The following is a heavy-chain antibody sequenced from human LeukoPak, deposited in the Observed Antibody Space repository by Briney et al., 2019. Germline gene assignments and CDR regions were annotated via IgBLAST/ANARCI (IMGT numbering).Heavy chain of an antibody. CDR3: ARAVAAARGVNYFDY. D-gene: IGHD3-10*01. CDR1: GFTFSRYD. CDR2: IGTTGDT. J-gene: IGHJ4*02. Sequence: GGSLRLSCAASGFTFSRYDMHWFRQVTGKYLEWVSAIGTTGDTYYPGSVKGRFTISRENAKNSLYLQMNSLRAGDTAVYYCARAVAAARGVNYFDYWGQGTLVTVSS. V-gene: IGHV3-13*01.